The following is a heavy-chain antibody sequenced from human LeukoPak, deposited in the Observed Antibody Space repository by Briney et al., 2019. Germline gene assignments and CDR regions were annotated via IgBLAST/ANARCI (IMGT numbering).Heavy chain of an antibody. Sequence: GASVKVSCKASGYTFSSYDINWVRQATGQGLEWMGWMNPNSGNTGYAQKFQGRVTMTRNTSISTAYMELSSLRSEDTAVYYCARTLRYFDWLLANAFDIWGQGTMVTVSS. D-gene: IGHD3-9*01. J-gene: IGHJ3*02. CDR3: ARTLRYFDWLLANAFDI. CDR1: GYTFSSYD. CDR2: MNPNSGNT. V-gene: IGHV1-8*02.